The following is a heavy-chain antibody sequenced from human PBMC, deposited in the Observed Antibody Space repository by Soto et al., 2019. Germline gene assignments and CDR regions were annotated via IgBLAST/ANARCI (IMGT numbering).Heavy chain of an antibody. V-gene: IGHV3-33*01. CDR1: GFTFSSYG. Sequence: QVQLVESGGGVVQPGRSLRLSCAASGFTFSSYGMHWVRQAPGEGLEWVAVIWYDGSNKYYADSVKGRFTISRDNSKNTLYLQMNSLRAEDTAVYYCARELPPPYGFGEKAFDYWGQGTLVTVSS. CDR2: IWYDGSNK. J-gene: IGHJ4*02. D-gene: IGHD3-10*01. CDR3: ARELPPPYGFGEKAFDY.